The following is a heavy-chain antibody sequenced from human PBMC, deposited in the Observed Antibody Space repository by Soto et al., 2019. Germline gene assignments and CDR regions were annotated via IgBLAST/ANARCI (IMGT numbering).Heavy chain of an antibody. D-gene: IGHD1-26*01. CDR1: GGVFRNYA. CDR2: IIPVFGTA. Sequence: QVQLVQSGAEVKKPGSSVKVYCKASGGVFRNYAINWVRQAPGQVLEWMGGIIPVFGTADYPQKFQGRVTITADESTTTAYMELTSLKTDDTAVYFCARDRWGSYSFDSWGQGTLVTVAS. V-gene: IGHV1-69*01. CDR3: ARDRWGSYSFDS. J-gene: IGHJ5*01.